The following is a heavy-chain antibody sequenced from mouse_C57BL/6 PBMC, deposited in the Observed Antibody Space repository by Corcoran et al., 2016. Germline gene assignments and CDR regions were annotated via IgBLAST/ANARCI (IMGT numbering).Heavy chain of an antibody. D-gene: IGHD1-1*01. J-gene: IGHJ4*01. CDR2: IDPANGKT. Sequence: EVQLQQSVAELVRPGASVKLSCTASGFNIKNTYMHWVKQRPEQGLEWIGRIDPANGKTKYAPKFQGKATITADTSSNTAYLQLSSLTSEDTAIYYCARESNYYGSSYPYGAMDYWGQGTSVTVSS. CDR3: ARESNYYGSSYPYGAMDY. V-gene: IGHV14-3*01. CDR1: GFNIKNTY.